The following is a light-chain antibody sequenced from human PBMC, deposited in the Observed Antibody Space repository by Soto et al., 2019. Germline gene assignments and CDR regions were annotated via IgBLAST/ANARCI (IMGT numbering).Light chain of an antibody. CDR1: QSITTW. Sequence: DIQMTQSPSPLSASIGDRVTITCRASQSITTWLAWYQQKPGKAPKLLIYDASSLETGVPSRFSGGGSGTDFTLTISSLQPDDFATYYCQQYINYWTFGQGTKVDI. CDR3: QQYINYWT. V-gene: IGKV1-5*01. CDR2: DAS. J-gene: IGKJ1*01.